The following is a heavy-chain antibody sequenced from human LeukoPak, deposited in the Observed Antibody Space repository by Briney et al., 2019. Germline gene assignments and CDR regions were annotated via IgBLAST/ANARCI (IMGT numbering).Heavy chain of an antibody. CDR1: GFTFDEYA. D-gene: IGHD3-3*01. J-gene: IGHJ4*02. CDR3: AKARGLRFLEWYFDY. Sequence: GGSLRLSCAASGFTFDEYAMHWVRQAPGKGLEWVSLISGDGGSTYYADSLRGRFTISRDNSKNSLYLQMNSLRTEDTALYYCAKARGLRFLEWYFDYWGQGTLVTVSS. CDR2: ISGDGGST. V-gene: IGHV3-43*02.